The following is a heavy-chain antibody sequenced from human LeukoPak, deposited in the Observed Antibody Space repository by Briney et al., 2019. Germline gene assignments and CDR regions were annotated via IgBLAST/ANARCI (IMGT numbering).Heavy chain of an antibody. CDR2: IKSKTDGGTT. J-gene: IGHJ4*02. Sequence: PGGSLRLSCAASGFTFSNAWMSWVRQAPGKGLEWVGRIKSKTDGGTTDYAAPVKGRFTISRDNSKNTLFLQMNSLRAEDTAVYYCARDLDSYGSYWGQGTLVTVSS. CDR1: GFTFSNAW. V-gene: IGHV3-15*01. CDR3: ARDLDSYGSY. D-gene: IGHD5-18*01.